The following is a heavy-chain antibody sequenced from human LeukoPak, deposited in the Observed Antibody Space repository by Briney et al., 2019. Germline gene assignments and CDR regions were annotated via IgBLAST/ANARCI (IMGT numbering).Heavy chain of an antibody. Sequence: HPGGSLRLSCAASGFTFSSYGMHWVRQAPGKGLEWVALIWYDGSNKYYTDSVKGRLTISRDNSKNTLYLQMNSLRAEDTAVYYCARDEGSFDYWGQGTLVTVSS. CDR3: ARDEGSFDY. V-gene: IGHV3-33*01. J-gene: IGHJ4*02. CDR2: IWYDGSNK. CDR1: GFTFSSYG.